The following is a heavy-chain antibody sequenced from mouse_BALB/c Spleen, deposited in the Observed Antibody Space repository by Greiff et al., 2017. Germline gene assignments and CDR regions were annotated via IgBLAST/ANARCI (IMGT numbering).Heavy chain of an antibody. CDR3: ARDKGSTTVVAYSFYAMDY. D-gene: IGHD1-1*01. V-gene: IGHV7-3*02. Sequence: EVQGVESGGGLVQPGGSLRLSCATSGFTFTDYYMSWVRQPPGKALEWLGFIRNKANGYTTEYSASVKGRFTISRDNSQSILYLQMNTLRAEDSATYYCARDKGSTTVVAYSFYAMDYWGQGTSVTVSS. CDR2: IRNKANGYTT. J-gene: IGHJ4*01. CDR1: GFTFTDYY.